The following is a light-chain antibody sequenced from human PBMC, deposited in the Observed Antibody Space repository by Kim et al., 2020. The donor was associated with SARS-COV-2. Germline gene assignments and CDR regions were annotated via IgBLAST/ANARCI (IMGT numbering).Light chain of an antibody. CDR2: GKN. V-gene: IGLV3-19*01. J-gene: IGLJ2*01. Sequence: VALGKTGRITCQGDSRRSYYATWYQQKPGQAPILVIYGKNNRPSGIPDRFSGSSSGNTASLTITGTQAGDEADYYCNSRDSNDNVVFGGGTQLTVL. CDR1: SRRSYY. CDR3: NSRDSNDNVV.